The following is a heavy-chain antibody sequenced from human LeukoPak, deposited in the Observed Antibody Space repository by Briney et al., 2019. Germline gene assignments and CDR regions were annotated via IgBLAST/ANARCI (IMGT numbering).Heavy chain of an antibody. Sequence: AGESLKISCKGSGYSFTSYWIGWVRQMPGKGLEWMGIIYPGDSDTRYSPSFQGQVTISADKSISTAYLQWSSLKASDTAMYYCARTLPDYGGNGGEFDYWGQGTLVTVSS. V-gene: IGHV5-51*01. CDR2: IYPGDSDT. D-gene: IGHD4-23*01. J-gene: IGHJ4*02. CDR1: GYSFTSYW. CDR3: ARTLPDYGGNGGEFDY.